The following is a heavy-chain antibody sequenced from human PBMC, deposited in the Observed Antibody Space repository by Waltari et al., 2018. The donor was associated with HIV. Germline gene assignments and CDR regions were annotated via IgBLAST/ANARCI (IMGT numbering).Heavy chain of an antibody. D-gene: IGHD1-1*01. CDR2: INPKKGVP. Sequence: QVQLVQSGAEVKKPGASAMVSCKSSGYTFIEHYIPWVRQAPGQGFEWMGWINPKKGVPKYEEKLQDRVAMTSDTAISTAYMTLSGLTSADTAVYFCARIATTLTHRDWFDPWGQGTLVTVSS. CDR3: ARIATTLTHRDWFDP. V-gene: IGHV1-2*02. J-gene: IGHJ5*02. CDR1: GYTFIEHY.